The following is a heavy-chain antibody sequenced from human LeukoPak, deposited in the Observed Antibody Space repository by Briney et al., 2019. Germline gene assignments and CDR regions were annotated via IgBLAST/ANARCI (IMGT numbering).Heavy chain of an antibody. CDR3: ARQGRIAARRRNYFDY. V-gene: IGHV4-39*01. CDR1: GGSISSSSYY. J-gene: IGHJ4*02. Sequence: PSETLSLTCTVSGGSISSSSYYWGWIRQPPGKGLEWIGSIYYSGSTYYNPSLKSRVTISVDTSKNQFSLKLSSVTAADTAVYYCARQGRIAARRRNYFDYWGQGTLVTVSS. D-gene: IGHD6-6*01. CDR2: IYYSGST.